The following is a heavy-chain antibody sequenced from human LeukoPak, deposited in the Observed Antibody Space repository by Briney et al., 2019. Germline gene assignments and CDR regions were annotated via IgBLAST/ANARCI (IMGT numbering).Heavy chain of an antibody. CDR1: GFTFSDSA. D-gene: IGHD6-19*01. V-gene: IGHV3-73*01. CDR3: TGGSGWYSPDY. J-gene: IGHJ4*02. Sequence: GGSLRLSCAASGFTFSDSAMNWVRQASGKGLEWGGDIRGKTNSYATAYAASVRGRFTISRDDSKNTAYLQMNSLKTEDTAVYYCTGGSGWYSPDYWGQGTLVTVSS. CDR2: IRGKTNSYAT.